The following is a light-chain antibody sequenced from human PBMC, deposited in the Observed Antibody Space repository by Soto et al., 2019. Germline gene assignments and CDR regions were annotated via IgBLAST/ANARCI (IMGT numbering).Light chain of an antibody. CDR1: QSVSSN. Sequence: EIVMTQSPATLSVSPGERATLSCRASQSVSSNLAWYQQKPGQAPRLLIYGASTRATGIPARFSGSGSGTEFTITISSLQSEDVAVYYCQQYNNWPPTFGQGTRLEIK. J-gene: IGKJ5*01. CDR3: QQYNNWPPT. CDR2: GAS. V-gene: IGKV3-15*01.